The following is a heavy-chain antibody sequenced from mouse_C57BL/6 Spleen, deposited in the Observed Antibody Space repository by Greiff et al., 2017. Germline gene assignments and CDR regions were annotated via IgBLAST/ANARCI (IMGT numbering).Heavy chain of an antibody. J-gene: IGHJ4*01. CDR3: ARQAQYYAMDY. CDR1: GFTFSSYT. Sequence: EVHLVESGGGLVKPGGSLKLSCAASGFTFSSYTMSWVRQTPEKRLEWVATISGGGGNTYYPDSVKGRFTISRDNAKNTLYLQMSSLRSEDTALYYCARQAQYYAMDYWGQGTSVTVSS. CDR2: ISGGGGNT. V-gene: IGHV5-9*01.